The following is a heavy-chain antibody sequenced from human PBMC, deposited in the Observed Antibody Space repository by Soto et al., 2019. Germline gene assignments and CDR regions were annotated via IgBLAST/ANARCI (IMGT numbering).Heavy chain of an antibody. J-gene: IGHJ6*02. CDR2: IYYSGST. CDR1: GGSISSGGYY. CDR3: ARAKDYDFWSGYYTGQYYGMDV. Sequence: QVQLQESGPGLVKPSQTLSLTCTVSGGSISSGGYYWSWIRQHPGKGLEWIGYIYYSGSTYYNPSLKSRVTLSVDTSKNQVSLKLSSVTAADTAVYYCARAKDYDFWSGYYTGQYYGMDVWGQGTTVTVSS. D-gene: IGHD3-3*01. V-gene: IGHV4-31*03.